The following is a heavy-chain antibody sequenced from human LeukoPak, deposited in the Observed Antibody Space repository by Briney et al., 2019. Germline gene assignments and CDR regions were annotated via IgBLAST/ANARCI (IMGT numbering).Heavy chain of an antibody. CDR1: EFTFSSYS. V-gene: IGHV3-48*01. Sequence: GGSLRLSCAASEFTFSSYSMNWVRQAPGKGLEGVSYIGSSSSTIYYADSVKGRFSISRDNAKNSLYLQMNSLRAEDTAVYYCARGGSYYNEAFDIWGQGTMVTVSS. J-gene: IGHJ3*02. CDR3: ARGGSYYNEAFDI. D-gene: IGHD1-26*01. CDR2: IGSSSSTI.